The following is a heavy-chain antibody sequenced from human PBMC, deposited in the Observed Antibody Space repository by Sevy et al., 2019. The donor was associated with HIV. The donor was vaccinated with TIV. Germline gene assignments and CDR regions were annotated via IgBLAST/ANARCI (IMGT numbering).Heavy chain of an antibody. CDR1: GGSISTNSYY. Sequence: SETLSLTCTVSGGSISTNSYYWGWIRQPPGKGLELIGSIYYNGYTYYNPSLKSRVTISVDTSKNQFSLMLISVTAADTAVYYCGRHGYGDYPTYFDYWGQGTLVTVSS. CDR3: GRHGYGDYPTYFDY. CDR2: IYYNGYT. D-gene: IGHD4-17*01. V-gene: IGHV4-39*01. J-gene: IGHJ4*02.